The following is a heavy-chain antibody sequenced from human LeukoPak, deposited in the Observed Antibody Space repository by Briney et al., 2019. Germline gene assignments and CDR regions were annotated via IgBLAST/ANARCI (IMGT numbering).Heavy chain of an antibody. V-gene: IGHV3-30-3*01. D-gene: IGHD4-17*01. J-gene: IGHJ6*02. CDR1: GFTFSSYA. CDR2: ISYDGSNK. CDR3: ARDRAENYGDRDYYYYGMDV. Sequence: GGSLRLSCAASGFTFSSYAMHWVRQAPGKGLEWVAVISYDGSNKYYADCVKGRFTISRDNSKNTLYLQMNSLRAEDTAVYYCARDRAENYGDRDYYYYGMDVWGQGTTVTVSS.